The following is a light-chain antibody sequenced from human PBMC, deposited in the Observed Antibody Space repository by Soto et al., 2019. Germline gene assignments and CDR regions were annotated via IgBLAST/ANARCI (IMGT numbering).Light chain of an antibody. V-gene: IGKV1-33*01. CDR1: QDIFNY. J-gene: IGKJ4*01. Sequence: DIQMTQSPSSLSASVGDRVTITCQASQDIFNYLNWYQQKPGKAPKLLIYEASTLETGVPSRFSGGGSGTHFTFTISSLQPEDFATYYCQQSNDTPLTFGGGTKVDIK. CDR3: QQSNDTPLT. CDR2: EAS.